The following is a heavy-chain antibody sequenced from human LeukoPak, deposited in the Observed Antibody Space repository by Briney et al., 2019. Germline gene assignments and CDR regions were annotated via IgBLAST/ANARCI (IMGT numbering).Heavy chain of an antibody. V-gene: IGHV1-46*03. J-gene: IGHJ4*02. CDR1: GYTFTSYY. D-gene: IGHD1-26*01. Sequence: ASVKVSCKASGYTFTSYYMHWVRQAPGQGLEWMGIINPSGGSTSYAQKFQGRVTMTRDTSTGTVYMELSSLRSEDTAVYYCAGASGSYGEGFDYWGQGTLVTVSS. CDR3: AGASGSYGEGFDY. CDR2: INPSGGST.